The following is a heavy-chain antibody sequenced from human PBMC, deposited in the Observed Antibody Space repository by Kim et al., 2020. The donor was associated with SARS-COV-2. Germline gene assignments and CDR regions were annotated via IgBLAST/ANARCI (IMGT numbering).Heavy chain of an antibody. J-gene: IGHJ4*02. Sequence: SETLSLTCTVSGGSVSSGSYYWSWIRQPPGKGLEWIGYIYYSGSTNYNPSLKSRVTISVDTSKNQFSLKLSSVTAADTAVYYCARVGNYYDSSGYYFRAFDYWGQGTLVTVSS. CDR1: GGSVSSGSYY. V-gene: IGHV4-61*01. CDR3: ARVGNYYDSSGYYFRAFDY. D-gene: IGHD3-22*01. CDR2: IYYSGST.